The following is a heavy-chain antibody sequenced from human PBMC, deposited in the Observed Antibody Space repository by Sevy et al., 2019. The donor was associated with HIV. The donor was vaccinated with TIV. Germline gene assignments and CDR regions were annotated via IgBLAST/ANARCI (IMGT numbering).Heavy chain of an antibody. Sequence: GGSLRLSCAASGFTFSNYGMHWVRQAPGKGLEWVAVIWNDGSNKYYADSVKGRFTISRDNSKNTLYLQMNSLRVEDTAVYFYARGGDFTDRGAKGAFDYWDQGNLVPVSS. CDR3: ARGGDFTDRGAKGAFDY. CDR2: IWNDGSNK. V-gene: IGHV3-33*01. J-gene: IGHJ4*02. D-gene: IGHD2-21*01. CDR1: GFTFSNYG.